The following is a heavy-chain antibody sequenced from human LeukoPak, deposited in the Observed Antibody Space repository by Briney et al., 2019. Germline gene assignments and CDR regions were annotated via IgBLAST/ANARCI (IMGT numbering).Heavy chain of an antibody. CDR2: ISGSCGST. V-gene: IGHV3-23*01. J-gene: IGHJ3*02. D-gene: IGHD2-15*01. CDR3: AKDLKGYCSGGSCYPTLVPNAFDI. CDR1: GFSFNAYA. Sequence: PGRTLRLSCAASGFSFNAYAMNWVRQAPGKGLEWVSAISGSCGSTYYADSVKGRFTISRDNSKHTLYLQMNSLRAEDTAVYYCAKDLKGYCSGGSCYPTLVPNAFDIWGQGTMVTVSS.